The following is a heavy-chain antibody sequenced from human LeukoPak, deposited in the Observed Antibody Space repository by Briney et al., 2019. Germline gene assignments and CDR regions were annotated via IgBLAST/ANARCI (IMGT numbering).Heavy chain of an antibody. J-gene: IGHJ4*02. V-gene: IGHV4-39*07. D-gene: IGHD2-2*02. CDR2: ISYMGGP. Sequence: PSETLSLTCTVSGGSISSCDTYWGWIRQPPGKGLEWIGRISYMGGPYHNPSLRSRVTMSVDTSKNPVSLNLSSVTAADTAVYYCARLSHCSSVSCYTSYFDSWGEGTLVTVSS. CDR1: GGSISSCDTY. CDR3: ARLSHCSSVSCYTSYFDS.